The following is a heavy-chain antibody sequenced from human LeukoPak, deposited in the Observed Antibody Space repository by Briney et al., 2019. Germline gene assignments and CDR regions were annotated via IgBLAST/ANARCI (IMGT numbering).Heavy chain of an antibody. J-gene: IGHJ4*02. CDR2: IYYSGST. CDR1: GGSISSYY. CDR3: ARGDYDNSGYYQNYFDY. V-gene: IGHV4-59*01. Sequence: SETLSLTCTVSGGSISSYYWSWIRQPPGKGLEWIGYIYYSGSTNYNPSLKSRVTISVDTSKNQFSLKLSSVTAADTAVYYCARGDYDNSGYYQNYFDYWGQGTLVTVSS. D-gene: IGHD3-22*01.